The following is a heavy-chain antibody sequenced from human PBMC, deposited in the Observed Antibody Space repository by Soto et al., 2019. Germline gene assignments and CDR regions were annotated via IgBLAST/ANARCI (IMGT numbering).Heavy chain of an antibody. D-gene: IGHD3-10*01. V-gene: IGHV4-59*01. Sequence: SETLSLTCTVSGGSISSYYWSWIRQPPGKGLEWIGYIYYSGSTNYNPPLKSRVTISVDTSKNQFSLKLSSVTAADTAVYYCARGRSGQLLWFGELWFDPWGQGTLVTVSS. CDR1: GGSISSYY. CDR3: ARGRSGQLLWFGELWFDP. CDR2: IYYSGST. J-gene: IGHJ5*02.